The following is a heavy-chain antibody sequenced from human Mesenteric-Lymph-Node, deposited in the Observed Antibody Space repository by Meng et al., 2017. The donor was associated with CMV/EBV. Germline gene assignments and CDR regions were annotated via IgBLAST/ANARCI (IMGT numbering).Heavy chain of an antibody. Sequence: SEPLSLTCAVYGTSFSNYYRTWIRQPPGKGLEWIGEIYHSGSTNYNPSLKSRVTISVDKSKSQFSLKVTSVTAADTAVYYCARVPDYWGQGTLVTVSS. CDR3: ARVPDY. V-gene: IGHV4-34*01. CDR1: GTSFSNYY. CDR2: IYHSGST. J-gene: IGHJ4*02.